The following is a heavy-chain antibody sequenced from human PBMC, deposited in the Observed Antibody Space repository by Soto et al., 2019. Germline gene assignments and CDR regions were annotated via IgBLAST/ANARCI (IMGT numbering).Heavy chain of an antibody. V-gene: IGHV1-18*04. J-gene: IGHJ5*01. CDR1: GYTSADFG. Sequence: ASVKVSCKASGYTSADFGISWVRQAPGQGLEWMGWVSGNNGASNPAPKVQGRITMTLDTSTGVSYMALRSLRSDDTAIYYCVRDQKYFRVNGNWLDSWGQGTRVTVS. CDR3: VRDQKYFRVNGNWLDS. D-gene: IGHD2-2*01. CDR2: VSGNNGAS.